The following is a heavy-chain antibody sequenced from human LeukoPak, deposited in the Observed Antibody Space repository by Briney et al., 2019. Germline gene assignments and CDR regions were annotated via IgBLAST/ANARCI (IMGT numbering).Heavy chain of an antibody. J-gene: IGHJ5*02. CDR3: AKDFSAGGNYGYGRFDP. CDR2: ISGSGDYS. D-gene: IGHD4-17*01. CDR1: GFTFSNYV. V-gene: IGHV3-23*01. Sequence: PGGSLRLSCAASGFTFSNYVMNWVRQAPGKGLEWVSAISGSGDYSNSADSVKGRFTISRDNSENTLYLQMNSLRAEDTGVYYCAKDFSAGGNYGYGRFDPWGQEPWSPSPQ.